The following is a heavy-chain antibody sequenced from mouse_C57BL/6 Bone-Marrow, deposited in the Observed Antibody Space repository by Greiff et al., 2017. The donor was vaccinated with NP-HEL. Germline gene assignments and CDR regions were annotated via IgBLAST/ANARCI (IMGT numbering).Heavy chain of an antibody. J-gene: IGHJ2*01. D-gene: IGHD2-14*01. V-gene: IGHV3-5*01. Sequence: EVKLLESGPGLVKPSQTVFLTCTVTGISITTGNYRWSWIRQFPGNKLEWIGYIYYSGTITYNPSLTSRTTITSDTPKNQFFLEMNSLTAEDTATYYCARARYDGDFDDWGQGTTLTVSS. CDR3: ARARYDGDFDD. CDR2: IYYSGTI. CDR1: GISITTGNYR.